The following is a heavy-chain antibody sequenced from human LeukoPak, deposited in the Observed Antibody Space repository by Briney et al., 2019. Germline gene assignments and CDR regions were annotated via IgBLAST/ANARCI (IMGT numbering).Heavy chain of an antibody. Sequence: GGSLRLSCAASGFTVSSNYMTWVRQAPGKGLEWVSVIYKNAITYYADTVKGRFTISRDNSKNTLYLQMNSLRAEDTAVYYCAKGHLVDTAMVPLDFDYWGQGTLVTVSS. CDR1: GFTVSSNY. V-gene: IGHV3-53*01. CDR2: IYKNAIT. J-gene: IGHJ4*02. D-gene: IGHD5-18*01. CDR3: AKGHLVDTAMVPLDFDY.